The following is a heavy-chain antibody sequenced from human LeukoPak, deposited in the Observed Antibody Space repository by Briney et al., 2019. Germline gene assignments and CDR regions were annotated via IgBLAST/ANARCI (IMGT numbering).Heavy chain of an antibody. V-gene: IGHV5-51*01. Sequence: GESLQISCKGSGYSFTSYWTAWGRQMPGKGRGWMGIVNPDDSDTIYSPSFQGQVTISADESITTAYLQWSSLKASDTAMYYCARLRWPRGGRSSFDYWGQGALVTVSS. CDR2: VNPDDSDT. CDR3: ARLRWPRGGRSSFDY. D-gene: IGHD3-10*01. J-gene: IGHJ4*02. CDR1: GYSFTSYW.